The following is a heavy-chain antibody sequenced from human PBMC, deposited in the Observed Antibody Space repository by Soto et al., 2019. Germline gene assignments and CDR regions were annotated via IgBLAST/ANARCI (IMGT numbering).Heavy chain of an antibody. V-gene: IGHV4-59*01. CDR2: IYYSGST. J-gene: IGHJ5*01. CDR3: ARGENDYGDYVWFDP. CDR1: GGSISSYY. Sequence: SETLSLTCTVSGGSISSYYWSWIRQPPGKGLEWIGYIYYSGSTNYNPSLKSRVTMSVDTSKNQFSLKLSSVTAADTAEYYCARGENDYGDYVWFDPWGQGTMVTVSS. D-gene: IGHD4-17*01.